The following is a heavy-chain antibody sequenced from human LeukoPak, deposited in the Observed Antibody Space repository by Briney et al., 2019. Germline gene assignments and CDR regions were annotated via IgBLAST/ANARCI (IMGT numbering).Heavy chain of an antibody. CDR2: IKQDGSEK. CDR1: GFTFSSYW. D-gene: IGHD3-3*01. Sequence: GGSLRLSCAASGFTFSSYWMSWVRQAPGKGLEWVANIKQDGSEKYYVDSVKGRFTISRDNSKNTLYLQMNSLRAEDTAIYYCAKTRFRDYDFWSGPYFDYWGQGTLVTVSS. J-gene: IGHJ4*02. CDR3: AKTRFRDYDFWSGPYFDY. V-gene: IGHV3-7*03.